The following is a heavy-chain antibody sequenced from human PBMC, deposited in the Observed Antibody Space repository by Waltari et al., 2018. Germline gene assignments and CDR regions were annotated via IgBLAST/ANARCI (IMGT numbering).Heavy chain of an antibody. J-gene: IGHJ4*02. CDR3: AKDLQWDDFDY. V-gene: IGHV3-23*03. CDR2: MYSGSST. CDR1: GSTFSSYA. D-gene: IGHD1-26*01. Sequence: ELQLLSSAVGLVQPAVSLTLSCAASGSTFSSYAVSWVRQGPGKGLEVVSGMYSGSSTYYADPVKGRLTIARDNSKNTLYLQMNSLRAEDTDVYDCAKDLQWDDFDYWGQGTMVTVSS.